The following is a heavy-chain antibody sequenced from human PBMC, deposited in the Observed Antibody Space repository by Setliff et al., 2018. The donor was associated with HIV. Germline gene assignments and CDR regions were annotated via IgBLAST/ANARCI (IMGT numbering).Heavy chain of an antibody. Sequence: SSETLSLTCSVSGGSISGNAWSWIRQPPGKGLEWIGYSSTSGCTNCNPSLKSRVSISVDASKNQFSLRLNSVTVADTAVYFCARSSRGSLRDLDYWGPGTLVTVSS. V-gene: IGHV4-4*08. D-gene: IGHD2-21*02. CDR3: ARSSRGSLRDLDY. CDR1: GGSISGNA. J-gene: IGHJ4*02. CDR2: SSTSGCT.